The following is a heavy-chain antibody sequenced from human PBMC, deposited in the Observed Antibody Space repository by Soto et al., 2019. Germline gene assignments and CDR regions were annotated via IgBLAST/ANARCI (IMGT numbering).Heavy chain of an antibody. Sequence: QVQLVESGGGVVQPGRSLRLSCAASGFTFSSYAMHWVRQAPGKGLEWVAIISYDGYNKYYADSVKGRFTISRDNSKNTLYLQMNSLRAEDTAVYYCARDPNGAVDYWGQGTLVTVSS. CDR3: ARDPNGAVDY. CDR1: GFTFSSYA. CDR2: ISYDGYNK. J-gene: IGHJ4*02. D-gene: IGHD1-1*01. V-gene: IGHV3-30-3*01.